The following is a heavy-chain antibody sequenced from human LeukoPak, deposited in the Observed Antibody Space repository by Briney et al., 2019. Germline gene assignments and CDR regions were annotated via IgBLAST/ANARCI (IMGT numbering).Heavy chain of an antibody. V-gene: IGHV3-30-3*01. CDR2: ISYDGSNK. CDR3: ARGMVRGPLGY. J-gene: IGHJ4*02. D-gene: IGHD3-10*01. Sequence: GGSLRLSCAASGFTFSSYGMHWVRQAPGKGLEWVAVISYDGSNKYYADSVKGRFTVSRDNSKNTLYLQMNSLRAEDTAVYYCARGMVRGPLGYWGQGTLVTVSS. CDR1: GFTFSSYG.